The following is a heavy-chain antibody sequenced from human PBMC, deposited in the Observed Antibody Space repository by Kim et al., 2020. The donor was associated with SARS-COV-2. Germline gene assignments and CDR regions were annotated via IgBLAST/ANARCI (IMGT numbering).Heavy chain of an antibody. Sequence: ASVKVSCKASGYTFTGYYMHWVRQAPGQGLEWMGRINPNSGGTNYAQKFQGRVTMTRDTSISTAYMELSRLRSDDTAVYYCARDPGGLYYYDFWSPSLDYWGQGTLVTVSS. J-gene: IGHJ4*02. D-gene: IGHD3-3*01. CDR3: ARDPGGLYYYDFWSPSLDY. V-gene: IGHV1-2*06. CDR1: GYTFTGYY. CDR2: INPNSGGT.